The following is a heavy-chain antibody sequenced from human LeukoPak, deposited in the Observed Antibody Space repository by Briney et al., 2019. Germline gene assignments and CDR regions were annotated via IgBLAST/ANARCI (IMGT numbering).Heavy chain of an antibody. CDR2: ISAYNGNT. CDR3: ARDSMRGWYKEVGYYYYYGMDV. CDR1: GYTFTSYS. J-gene: IGHJ6*02. D-gene: IGHD6-19*01. V-gene: IGHV1-18*01. Sequence: ASVKVSCKASGYTFTSYSISWVRQAPGQGLEWMGWISAYNGNTNYAQKLQGRVTMTTDTSTSTAYMELRSLRSDDTAVYYCARDSMRGWYKEVGYYYYYGMDVWGQGTTVTVSS.